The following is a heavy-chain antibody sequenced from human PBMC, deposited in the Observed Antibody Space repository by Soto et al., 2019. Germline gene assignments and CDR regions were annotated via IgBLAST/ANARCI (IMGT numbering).Heavy chain of an antibody. CDR1: GYTFTSYG. J-gene: IGHJ4*02. D-gene: IGHD6-19*01. V-gene: IGHV1-18*01. Sequence: GASVKVSCKASGYTFTSYGISWVRQAPGQGLEWMGWISAYNGNTNYAQKLQGRVTMTTDTSTSTAYMELRSLRSDDTAVYYCARYSVLAVAGTLLFDYWGQGTLVTVSS. CDR3: ARYSVLAVAGTLLFDY. CDR2: ISAYNGNT.